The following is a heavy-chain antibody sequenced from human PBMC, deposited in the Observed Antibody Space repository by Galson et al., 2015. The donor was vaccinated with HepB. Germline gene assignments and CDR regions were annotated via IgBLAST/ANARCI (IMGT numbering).Heavy chain of an antibody. D-gene: IGHD3-9*01. CDR3: ARRMGDILTGYFPYGMDV. CDR1: GFTFSSYA. CDR2: ISSNGGST. J-gene: IGHJ6*02. V-gene: IGHV3-64*01. Sequence: SLRLSCAASGFTFSSYAMHWVRQAPGKGLEYVSAISSNGGSTYYANSVKGRFTISRDNSKNTLYLQMGSLRAEDMAVYYCARRMGDILTGYFPYGMDVWGQGTTVTVSS.